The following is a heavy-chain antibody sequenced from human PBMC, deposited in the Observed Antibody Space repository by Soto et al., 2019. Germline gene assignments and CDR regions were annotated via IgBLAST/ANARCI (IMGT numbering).Heavy chain of an antibody. J-gene: IGHJ6*02. CDR3: ARILARWQQPIYYYGMDV. Sequence: KSGPTLVNPTETLTLTCTVSGFSLSNARMGVSWIRQPPGKALEWLAHIFSNDEKSYSTSLKSRLTISKDTSKSQVVLTMTNMDPVDTATYYCARILARWQQPIYYYGMDVWGQGTTVTVSS. CDR1: GFSLSNARMG. V-gene: IGHV2-26*01. D-gene: IGHD6-13*01. CDR2: IFSNDEK.